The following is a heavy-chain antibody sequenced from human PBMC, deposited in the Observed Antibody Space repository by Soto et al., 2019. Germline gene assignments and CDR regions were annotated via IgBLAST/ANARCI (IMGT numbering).Heavy chain of an antibody. D-gene: IGHD3-10*01. J-gene: IGHJ4*02. CDR1: GFTFSGHT. CDR3: ARCMGFDGSGYAFFDS. V-gene: IGHV3-21*01. Sequence: EVPLVESGGGLVKPGGSLRLSCAASGFTFSGHTINWVRQAPGKELEWVSSVSRSSTYIYYADSVKGRFTVSRDNAEKSLYLQMNSLRAEDTAIYYCARCMGFDGSGYAFFDSWGQGTLVTVSS. CDR2: VSRSSTYI.